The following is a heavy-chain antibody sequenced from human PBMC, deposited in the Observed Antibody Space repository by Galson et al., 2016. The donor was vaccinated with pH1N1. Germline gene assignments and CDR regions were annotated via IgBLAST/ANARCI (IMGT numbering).Heavy chain of an antibody. CDR2: IYYSGDT. J-gene: IGHJ4*02. Sequence: ETLSLTCTVSGGSMTNYYYNWIRQPPGKGLEWIGYIYYSGDTTFNPSLESRVTMSVDTSKNQFSLRLSSVTAADTAVYFCARETDTALVTAFDYWGQGMLVTVSS. CDR1: GGSMTNYY. D-gene: IGHD5-18*01. CDR3: ARETDTALVTAFDY. V-gene: IGHV4-59*01.